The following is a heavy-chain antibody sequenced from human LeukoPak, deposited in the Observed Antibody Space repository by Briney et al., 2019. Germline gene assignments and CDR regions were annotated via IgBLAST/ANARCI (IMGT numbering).Heavy chain of an antibody. V-gene: IGHV3-21*01. CDR1: GFTFSTFS. Sequence: GGSLRVSCAASGFTFSTFSVNWVRQAPGKGLEWVSSISGSSNYIYYAASVKGRFTISRDNAKNSLYLQMNSLRAEDSAVYYCATALYDNSGYTPLGDYWGQGTLVTVSS. CDR3: ATALYDNSGYTPLGDY. D-gene: IGHD3-22*01. J-gene: IGHJ4*02. CDR2: ISGSSNYI.